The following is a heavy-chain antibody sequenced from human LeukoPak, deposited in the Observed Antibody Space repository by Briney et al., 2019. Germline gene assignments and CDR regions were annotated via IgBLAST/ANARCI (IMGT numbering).Heavy chain of an antibody. D-gene: IGHD6-19*01. Sequence: PSETLSLTCTVSGGSISSGGYYWSWIRQHPGKGLEWIGYIYYSGSTNYNPSLKSRVTISVDTSKNQFSLKLSSVTAADTAVYYCARHGVAGKMSAVDYWGQGTLVTVSS. CDR3: ARHGVAGKMSAVDY. V-gene: IGHV4-61*08. CDR2: IYYSGST. J-gene: IGHJ4*02. CDR1: GGSISSGGYY.